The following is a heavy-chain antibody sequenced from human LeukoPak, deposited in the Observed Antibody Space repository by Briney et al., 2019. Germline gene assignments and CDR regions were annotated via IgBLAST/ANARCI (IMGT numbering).Heavy chain of an antibody. D-gene: IGHD6-13*01. CDR1: GYTFTGYY. CDR3: ARARIAAADLFDY. J-gene: IGHJ4*02. V-gene: IGHV1-2*04. Sequence: ASVKVSCKASGYTFTGYYMHWVRQAPGQGLEWMGWINPNSGGTNYAQKFQGWVTMTRDASISTAYMELSRLRSDDTAVYYCARARIAAADLFDYWGQGTLVTVSS. CDR2: INPNSGGT.